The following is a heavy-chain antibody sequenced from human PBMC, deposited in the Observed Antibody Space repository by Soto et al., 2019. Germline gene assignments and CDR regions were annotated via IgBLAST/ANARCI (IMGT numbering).Heavy chain of an antibody. D-gene: IGHD3-16*01. CDR1: GYAFTSYS. V-gene: IGHV1-3*01. CDR2: INAGNGNT. Sequence: QVQLVQSGAEVKKPGASVKVSCKASGYAFTSYSMHWVRQAPGQRLEWMGWINAGNGNTIYSQQFQGRVTITRDTSASTAYMELSSLRSEDTAVDYCARGLNVDYFDFWGQGTLVTVSS. J-gene: IGHJ4*02. CDR3: ARGLNVDYFDF.